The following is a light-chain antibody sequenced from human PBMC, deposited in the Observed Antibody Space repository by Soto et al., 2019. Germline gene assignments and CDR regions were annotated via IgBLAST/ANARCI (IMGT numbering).Light chain of an antibody. J-gene: IGKJ2*01. V-gene: IGKV3-20*01. CDR2: DAS. CDR1: QTVRNNY. Sequence: EFVLTQSPGTLSLSPGERATLSCRASQTVRNNYLAWYQQKPGQAPRLLIYDASSRATGIPDRFSGGGSGTDFTLTISRLEPEDFAVYFCQQCGDSPTFGQGTKLEIK. CDR3: QQCGDSPT.